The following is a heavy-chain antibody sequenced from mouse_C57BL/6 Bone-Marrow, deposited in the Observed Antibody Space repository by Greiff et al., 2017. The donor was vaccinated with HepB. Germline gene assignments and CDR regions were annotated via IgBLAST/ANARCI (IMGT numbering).Heavy chain of an antibody. D-gene: IGHD1-1*01. CDR2: INPSTGGT. V-gene: IGHV1-42*01. J-gene: IGHJ1*03. CDR3: ARRGYYYGPSYWYFDV. CDR1: GYSFTGYY. Sequence: EVKLVESGPELVKPGASVKISCKASGYSFTGYYMNWVKQSPEKSLEWIGEINPSTGGTTYNQKFKAKATLTVDKSSSTAYMQLKSLTSEDSAVYYCARRGYYYGPSYWYFDVWGTGTTVTVSS.